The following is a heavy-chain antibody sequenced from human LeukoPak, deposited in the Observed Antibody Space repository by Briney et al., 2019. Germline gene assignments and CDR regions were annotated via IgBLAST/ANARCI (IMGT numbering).Heavy chain of an antibody. Sequence: GGSLRLSCAASGFILDDNGMTWVRQAPGKGLEWVSGINWNGARTSYADSVEGRFTISRDNAKNSLFLEMNSLRAEDTALYYCAGGLGSCGEGYAHWGQGTLVTVSS. V-gene: IGHV3-20*04. J-gene: IGHJ4*02. D-gene: IGHD2-21*01. CDR1: GFILDDNG. CDR2: INWNGART. CDR3: AGGLGSCGEGYAH.